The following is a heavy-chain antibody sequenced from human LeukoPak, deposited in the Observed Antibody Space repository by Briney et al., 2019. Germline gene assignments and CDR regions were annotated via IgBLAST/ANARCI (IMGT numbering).Heavy chain of an antibody. CDR2: IYSGGST. V-gene: IGHV3-66*02. J-gene: IGHJ4*02. D-gene: IGHD3-10*01. CDR3: ARDNGSGKYYYDC. CDR1: GFTVSSNY. Sequence: PGGSLRLSCAASGFTVSSNYMSWVRQAPGKGLEWVSDIYSGGSTYYADSVKGRFTISRDNSKNTPYLQMNSLRAEDTAVYYCARDNGSGKYYYDCLGQGTLVTVSS.